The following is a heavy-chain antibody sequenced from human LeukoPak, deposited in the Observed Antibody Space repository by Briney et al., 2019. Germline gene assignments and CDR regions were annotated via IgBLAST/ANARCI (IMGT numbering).Heavy chain of an antibody. J-gene: IGHJ3*02. CDR1: GFTVSSNY. CDR3: ARESPNGDLHGAFDI. Sequence: PGGSLRLSCAASGFTVSSNYMSWVRQAPGKGLEWVSVIYSGGSTYYADSVKGRFTISRDNSKNTLYLQMNSLRAEDTAVYYCARESPNGDLHGAFDIWGQGTMVTVSS. D-gene: IGHD4-17*01. V-gene: IGHV3-53*01. CDR2: IYSGGST.